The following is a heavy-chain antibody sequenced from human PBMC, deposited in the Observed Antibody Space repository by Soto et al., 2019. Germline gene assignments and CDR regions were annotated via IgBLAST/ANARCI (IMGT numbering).Heavy chain of an antibody. J-gene: IGHJ3*02. CDR2: IIPIFGKA. CDR1: GGTFSSYA. V-gene: IGHV1-69*13. Sequence: SVKVSCKASGGTFSSYAISWVRQAPGQGLEWMGGIIPIFGKANYAQKFQGRVTITADESTSTAYMELSSLRSEDTAVYYCARDREGIVGARDAFDIWGQGTMVTVS. CDR3: ARDREGIVGARDAFDI. D-gene: IGHD1-26*01.